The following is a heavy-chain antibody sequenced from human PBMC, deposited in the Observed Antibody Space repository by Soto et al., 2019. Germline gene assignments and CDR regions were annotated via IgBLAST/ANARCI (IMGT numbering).Heavy chain of an antibody. J-gene: IGHJ3*02. D-gene: IGHD2-15*01. V-gene: IGHV1-8*01. CDR3: ARAADAFDM. Sequence: GASVKVSCKASGYTFTNYDINWVRQATGQGLEWMGWMSPNSGNTGYAQKFQGRVTMTKNTSINTAFMELSSLTSEDTAVYYCARAADAFDMWGQGTLVTVSS. CDR1: GYTFTNYD. CDR2: MSPNSGNT.